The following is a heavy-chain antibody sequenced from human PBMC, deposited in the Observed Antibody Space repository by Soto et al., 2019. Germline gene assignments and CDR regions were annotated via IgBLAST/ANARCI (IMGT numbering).Heavy chain of an antibody. CDR1: GGSISSYY. CDR3: ARDTYYDFWSGYRMDV. V-gene: IGHV4-4*07. CDR2: IYTSGST. D-gene: IGHD3-3*01. Sequence: ETLSLTCTVSGGSISSYYWSWIRQPAGKGLEWIGRIYTSGSTNYNPSLKSRVTMSVDTSKNQFSLKLSSVTAADTAVYYCARDTYYDFWSGYRMDVWGQGTTVTVSS. J-gene: IGHJ6*02.